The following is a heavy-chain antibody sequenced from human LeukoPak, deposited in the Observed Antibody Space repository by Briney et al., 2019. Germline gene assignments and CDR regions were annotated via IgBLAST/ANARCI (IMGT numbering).Heavy chain of an antibody. V-gene: IGHV3-21*01. CDR3: ARDALAQYCSGGSCYRVGNWFDP. J-gene: IGHJ5*02. Sequence: GGSLRLSCAASGFTFSSYSMNWVRQAPGKGLEWVSSISSSSSYIYYADSVKGRFTISRDNAKNSLYPQMNSLRAEDTAVYYCARDALAQYCSGGSCYRVGNWFDPWGQGTLVTVSS. D-gene: IGHD2-15*01. CDR2: ISSSSSYI. CDR1: GFTFSSYS.